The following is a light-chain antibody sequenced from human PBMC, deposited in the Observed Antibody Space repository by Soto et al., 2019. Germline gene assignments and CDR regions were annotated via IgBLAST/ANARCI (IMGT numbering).Light chain of an antibody. CDR2: GAS. J-gene: IGKJ1*01. Sequence: EIVMTQSPATLSVSPGERATLSCRASQSVGSNLVWYQQKPGQAPRLLIYGASTRAPGIPARFSGGGSGTEFTLTISSLQSEDFAVYYCQQYNNWPPWTFGQGTKVEIK. V-gene: IGKV3-15*01. CDR3: QQYNNWPPWT. CDR1: QSVGSN.